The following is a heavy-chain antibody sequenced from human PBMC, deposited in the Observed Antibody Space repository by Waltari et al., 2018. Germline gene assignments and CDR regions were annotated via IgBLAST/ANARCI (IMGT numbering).Heavy chain of an antibody. V-gene: IGHV4-39*01. D-gene: IGHD2-15*01. Sequence: QLQLQESGPGLVKPSEPLSLTCSVSGGSISITSYYWGWIRQPPGKGLEWIGSFSYDANTYYNPSLKSRITISVDTSKNQFSLQLRSVTAADTAIYYCARPGRVGGGSLMGLDYWGQGTLVTVSS. CDR3: ARPGRVGGGSLMGLDY. CDR1: GGSISITSYY. J-gene: IGHJ4*02. CDR2: FSYDANT.